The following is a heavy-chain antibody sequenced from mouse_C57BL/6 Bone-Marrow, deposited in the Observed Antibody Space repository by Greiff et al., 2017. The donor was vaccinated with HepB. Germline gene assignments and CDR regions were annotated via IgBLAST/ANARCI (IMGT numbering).Heavy chain of an antibody. CDR3: TGYLLFAY. CDR2: IDPENGDT. D-gene: IGHD2-1*01. Sequence: EVKLQESGAELVRPGASVKLSCTASGFNIKDYYMHWVKQRPEQGLEWIGWIDPENGDTEYASKFQGKATITADTSSNTAYLQLSSLTSEDTAVYYCTGYLLFAYWGQGTLVTVSA. J-gene: IGHJ3*01. V-gene: IGHV14-4*01. CDR1: GFNIKDYY.